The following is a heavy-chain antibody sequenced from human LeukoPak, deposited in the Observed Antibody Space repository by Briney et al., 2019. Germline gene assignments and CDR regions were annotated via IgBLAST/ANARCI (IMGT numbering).Heavy chain of an antibody. CDR1: GFTFSSYA. CDR2: ISYDGSNK. J-gene: IGHJ5*02. CDR3: ARGRGYGDYWFDP. V-gene: IGHV3-30-3*01. Sequence: GGSLRLSCVASGFTFSSYAMHWVRQAPGKGLEWVAVISYDGSNKYYADSVKGRFTISRDNSKNTLYLQMNSLRAEDTAVYYCARGRGYGDYWFDPWGQGTLVTVSS. D-gene: IGHD4-17*01.